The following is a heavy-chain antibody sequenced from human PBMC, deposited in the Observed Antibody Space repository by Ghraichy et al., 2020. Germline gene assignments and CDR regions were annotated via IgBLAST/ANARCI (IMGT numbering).Heavy chain of an antibody. V-gene: IGHV4-59*01. CDR1: GGSISSYY. CDR2: IYYSGST. CDR3: ARERIVVVPAAQYNWFDP. J-gene: IGHJ5*02. Sequence: SETLSLTCTVSGGSISSYYWSWIRQPPGKGLEWIGYIYYSGSTNYNPSLKSRVTISVDTSKNQFSLKLSSVTAADTAVYYCARERIVVVPAAQYNWFDPWVQGTLVTVSS. D-gene: IGHD2-2*01.